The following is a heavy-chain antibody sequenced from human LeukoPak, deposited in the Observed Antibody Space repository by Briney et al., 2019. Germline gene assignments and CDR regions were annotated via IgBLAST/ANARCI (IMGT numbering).Heavy chain of an antibody. D-gene: IGHD4-17*01. CDR3: ARALRGYGDYHYYMDV. CDR1: GYSISSGYY. V-gene: IGHV4-38-2*02. CDR2: IYHSGST. J-gene: IGHJ6*03. Sequence: SETLSLTCTVSGYSISSGYYWGWIRPPPGKGLEWIGSIYHSGSTYYNPSLKSRVTISVDTSKNQFSLKLSSVTAADTAVYYCARALRGYGDYHYYMDVWGKGTTVTVSS.